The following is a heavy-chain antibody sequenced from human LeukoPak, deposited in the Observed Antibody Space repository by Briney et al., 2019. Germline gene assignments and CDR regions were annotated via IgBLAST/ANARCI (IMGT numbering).Heavy chain of an antibody. CDR2: INPNSGGT. CDR1: GYTFTGYY. J-gene: IGHJ3*02. D-gene: IGHD2-15*01. CDR3: ASRYCSGGSCPPGPDAFDI. V-gene: IGHV1-2*02. Sequence: GASVKVSCKASGYTFTGYYMHWVRQAPGQGLEWMGWINPNSGGTNYAQKFQGRVTMTRDTSISTAYMELSGLRSDDTAVYYCASRYCSGGSCPPGPDAFDIWGQGTMVTVSS.